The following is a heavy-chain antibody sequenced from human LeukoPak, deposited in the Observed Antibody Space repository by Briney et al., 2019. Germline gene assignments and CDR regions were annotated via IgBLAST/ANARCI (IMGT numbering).Heavy chain of an antibody. V-gene: IGHV3-53*01. CDR3: ARHSVGSLDC. CDR1: GFTVSSNF. CDR2: IFTGGST. D-gene: IGHD2-15*01. Sequence: GGPLRLSCAASGFTVSSNFMSWVRQAPGKGLEWVSVIFTGGSTNYTDSVKGRFTIARDNSKDTLYLQMNSLRVEDTAVYYCARHSVGSLDCWGQGTLVTVSS. J-gene: IGHJ4*02.